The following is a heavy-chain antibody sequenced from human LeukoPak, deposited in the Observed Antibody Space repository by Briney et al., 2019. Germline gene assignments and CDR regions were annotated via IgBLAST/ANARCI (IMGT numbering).Heavy chain of an antibody. D-gene: IGHD2-2*01. Sequence: GASVKVSCKASGYTFTSYGISWVRQAPGQGLGWMGWISAYNGNTNYAQKLQGRVTMTTDTSTSTAYMELRSLRSEDTAVYYCARDPYYCSSTSCHEYYNWFDPWGQGTLVTVSS. V-gene: IGHV1-18*01. CDR3: ARDPYYCSSTSCHEYYNWFDP. CDR1: GYTFTSYG. J-gene: IGHJ5*02. CDR2: ISAYNGNT.